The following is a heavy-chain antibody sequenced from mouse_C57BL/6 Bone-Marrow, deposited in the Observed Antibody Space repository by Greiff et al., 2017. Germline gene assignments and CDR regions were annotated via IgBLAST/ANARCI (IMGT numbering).Heavy chain of an antibody. J-gene: IGHJ2*01. D-gene: IGHD3-1*01. Sequence: VQLQQSGGDLVKPGGSLKLSCAASGFTFSSYGMSWVRQTPDKRLEWVATISSGGSYTYYPDSVKGRFTISRDNAKNTLYLQMSSLKSEDTAMYYCARHRGDYWGQGTTLTVSS. CDR3: ARHRGDY. CDR2: ISSGGSYT. V-gene: IGHV5-6*01. CDR1: GFTFSSYG.